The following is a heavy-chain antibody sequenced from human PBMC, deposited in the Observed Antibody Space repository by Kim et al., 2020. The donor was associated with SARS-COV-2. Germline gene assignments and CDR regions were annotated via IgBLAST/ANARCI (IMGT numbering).Heavy chain of an antibody. CDR3: AKDLYPNDILTGEADY. D-gene: IGHD3-9*01. Sequence: SVKCRFTISRDNSKNTLYLQMNSLRAEDTAVYYCAKDLYPNDILTGEADYWGQGTLVTVSS. V-gene: IGHV3-23*01. J-gene: IGHJ4*02.